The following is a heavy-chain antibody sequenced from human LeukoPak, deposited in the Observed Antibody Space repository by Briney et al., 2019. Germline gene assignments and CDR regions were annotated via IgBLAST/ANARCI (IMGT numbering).Heavy chain of an antibody. J-gene: IGHJ4*02. D-gene: IGHD1-26*01. CDR2: IYAGGST. V-gene: IGHV4-4*07. CDR3: ARGSSGSYTFDY. CDR1: GGSISNYF. Sequence: PSETLSLTCTVSGGSISNYFWNWIRQPAGKGLEWIGRIYAGGSTKNPSLKSRVTMSVDTSKNQFSLRLSSVTAADTAVYYCARGSSGSYTFDYWGQGTLVTVSS.